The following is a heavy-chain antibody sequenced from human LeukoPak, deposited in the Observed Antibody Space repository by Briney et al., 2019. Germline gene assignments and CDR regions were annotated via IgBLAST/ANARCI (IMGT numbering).Heavy chain of an antibody. Sequence: ASVKVSCKASGYTFTSYDINWVRQATGQGLEWMGWMNRNSGKTGYAQKFQGRVTMTRNTSISTAYMELSSLRSEDTAVYYCAIRKRLRFLEWLKTDDRYNWFDPWGQGTLVTVSS. CDR3: AIRKRLRFLEWLKTDDRYNWFDP. D-gene: IGHD3-3*01. CDR1: GYTFTSYD. J-gene: IGHJ5*02. V-gene: IGHV1-8*01. CDR2: MNRNSGKT.